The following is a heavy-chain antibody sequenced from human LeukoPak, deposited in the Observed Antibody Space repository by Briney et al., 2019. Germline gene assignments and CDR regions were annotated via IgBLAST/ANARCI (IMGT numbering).Heavy chain of an antibody. J-gene: IGHJ4*02. CDR3: AGGPAAAIDY. CDR1: GFTFNSYS. V-gene: IGHV3-48*02. D-gene: IGHD2-2*01. Sequence: GGSLRLSCAASGFTFNSYSMNWVRQAPGKGLEWVSYISSSSYTIYYADSMKGRFTISRDNGKNSLYLQMNSLRDEDTAIYYCAGGPAAAIDYWGQGTLVTVSS. CDR2: ISSSSYTI.